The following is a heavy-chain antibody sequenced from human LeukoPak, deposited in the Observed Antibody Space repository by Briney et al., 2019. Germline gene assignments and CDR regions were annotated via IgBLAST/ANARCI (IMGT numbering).Heavy chain of an antibody. CDR1: GGSISSGSYY. V-gene: IGHV4-61*02. D-gene: IGHD5-18*01. J-gene: IGHJ4*02. Sequence: SETLSLTCTVSGGSISSGSYYWSWIRQPAGKGLEWIGRIYTSGSTNYNPSLKSRVTISVDTSKNQFSLKLSSVTAADTALYYCARENGYRYDYWGQGTLVTVSS. CDR3: ARENGYRYDY. CDR2: IYTSGST.